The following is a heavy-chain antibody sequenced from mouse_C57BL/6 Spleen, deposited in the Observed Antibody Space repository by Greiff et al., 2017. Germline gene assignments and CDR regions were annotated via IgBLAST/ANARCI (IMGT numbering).Heavy chain of an antibody. CDR3: AKSNVEGFAY. CDR1: GYTFTGYW. CDR2: ILPGSGST. V-gene: IGHV1-9*01. D-gene: IGHD4-1*01. J-gene: IGHJ3*01. Sequence: QVQLQQSGAELMKPGASVKLSCKATGYTFTGYWIEWVKQRPGHGLEWIGEILPGSGSTNYNEKFKGMATFTADSSSNTAYIRLSSLTTEDSDIYCFAKSNVEGFAYWGQGTLVTVSA.